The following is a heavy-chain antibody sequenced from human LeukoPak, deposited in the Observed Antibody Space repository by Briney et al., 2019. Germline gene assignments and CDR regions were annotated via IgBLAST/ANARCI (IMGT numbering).Heavy chain of an antibody. J-gene: IGHJ4*02. D-gene: IGHD2-2*01. CDR2: IIPIFGTA. V-gene: IGHV1-69*13. CDR1: GGTFSSYA. Sequence: SVKVSCKASGGTFSSYAISWVRQAPGQGLEWMGGIIPIFGTANCAQKFQGRVTITADESTSTAYMELSSLRSEDTAVYYCARVGYCSSTSCPPFDYWGQGTLVTVSS. CDR3: ARVGYCSSTSCPPFDY.